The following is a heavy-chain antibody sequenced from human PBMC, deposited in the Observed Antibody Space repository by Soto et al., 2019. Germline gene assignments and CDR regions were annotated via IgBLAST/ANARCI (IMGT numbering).Heavy chain of an antibody. V-gene: IGHV3-23*01. CDR3: AKELKGGYSYGYFDY. D-gene: IGHD5-18*01. CDR1: GFTFSSYA. CDR2: ITGSGGST. J-gene: IGHJ4*02. Sequence: EVQLLESGGGLVQPGVSLRLSCAASGFTFSSYAMSWVRQAPGKGLEWVSAITGSGGSTYYADSVKGRFTISRDNSKRTMYQQMNSLRAEDTAVYDCAKELKGGYSYGYFDYWSQGTLVTVSS.